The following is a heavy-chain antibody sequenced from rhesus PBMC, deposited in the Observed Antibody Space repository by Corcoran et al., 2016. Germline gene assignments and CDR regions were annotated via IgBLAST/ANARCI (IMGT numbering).Heavy chain of an antibody. Sequence: QVQLQESGPGLVTPSETLSLTCPVPGGSIRNNYWPWIRQSPGKGLEWIAYIPGGDGTNSYNPSLRSRVTILRDTSKNQFSLKLTSLTAADTAVYYCANPYSGNDYWGQGVLVTVSS. J-gene: IGHJ4*01. CDR1: GGSIRNNY. CDR2: IPGGDGTN. V-gene: IGHV4-147*01. CDR3: ANPYSGNDY. D-gene: IGHD1-44*01.